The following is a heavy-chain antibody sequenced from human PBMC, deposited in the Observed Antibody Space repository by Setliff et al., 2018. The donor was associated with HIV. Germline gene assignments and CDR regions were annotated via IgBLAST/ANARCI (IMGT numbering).Heavy chain of an antibody. Sequence: GGSLRLSCAASGFTFSSHSMNWVRQAPGKGLERVANINQNGREKYYVDSVRGRFTISRDRSKNTLYLQMNSLRAEDTAVYYCARVGDNWNYRYYYYMDVWGKGTTVTVSS. V-gene: IGHV3-7*03. CDR2: INQNGREK. CDR3: ARVGDNWNYRYYYYMDV. J-gene: IGHJ6*03. CDR1: GFTFSSHS. D-gene: IGHD1-7*01.